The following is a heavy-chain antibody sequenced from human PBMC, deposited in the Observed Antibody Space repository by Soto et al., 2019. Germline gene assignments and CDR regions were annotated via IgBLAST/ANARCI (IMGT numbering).Heavy chain of an antibody. CDR3: ARQVPAAIRLGWFDP. Sequence: SETLSLTCTVSGGSISRSTYYWGWIRQSPGKGLEWIGSIYYSGSTYYRPSLKSRVTISVDTSKNQFSLKLSSVTAADTAVYYCARQVPAAIRLGWFDPWGQGTLVTVSS. V-gene: IGHV4-39*01. CDR2: IYYSGST. J-gene: IGHJ5*02. D-gene: IGHD2-2*02. CDR1: GGSISRSTYY.